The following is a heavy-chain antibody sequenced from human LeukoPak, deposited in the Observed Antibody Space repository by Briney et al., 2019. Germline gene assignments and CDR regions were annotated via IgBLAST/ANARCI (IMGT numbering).Heavy chain of an antibody. CDR1: GFIFSSYN. CDR2: IYYSGST. CDR3: ARGPRGIDY. Sequence: PGGSLRLSCAASGFIFSSYNMNWVRQAPGKGLEWIGYIYYSGSTNYNPSLKSRVTTSVDTSKNQFSLKLSSVTAADTAVYYCARGPRGIDYWGQGTLVTVSS. J-gene: IGHJ4*02. V-gene: IGHV4-59*01. D-gene: IGHD1-14*01.